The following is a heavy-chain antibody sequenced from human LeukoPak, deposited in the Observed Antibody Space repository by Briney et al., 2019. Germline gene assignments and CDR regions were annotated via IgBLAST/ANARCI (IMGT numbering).Heavy chain of an antibody. Sequence: GGSLRLSCAASGFTFSSYSMNWVRQAPGKGLEWVSSISSSSSYIYYVDSMKGRFTISRDNAKNSVYLQMNSLRAEDTAVYYCAREGFCSGGSCYSGNAFDIWGQGTMVTVSS. CDR3: AREGFCSGGSCYSGNAFDI. CDR2: ISSSSSYI. V-gene: IGHV3-21*01. D-gene: IGHD2-15*01. CDR1: GFTFSSYS. J-gene: IGHJ3*02.